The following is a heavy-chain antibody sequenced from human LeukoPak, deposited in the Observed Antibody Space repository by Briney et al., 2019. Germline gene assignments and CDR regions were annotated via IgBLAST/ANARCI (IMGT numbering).Heavy chain of an antibody. D-gene: IGHD6-19*01. CDR1: GGSISSGGYY. J-gene: IGHJ4*02. Sequence: SQTLSLTCTVSGGSISSGGYYWSWLRQHPGKGLEWIGYIYYSGSTYYNPSLKSRVTISVDTSKNQFSLKLSSVTAADTAVYYCARSGGMGSGWDFDYWGQGTLVTVSS. CDR3: ARSGGMGSGWDFDY. CDR2: IYYSGST. V-gene: IGHV4-31*03.